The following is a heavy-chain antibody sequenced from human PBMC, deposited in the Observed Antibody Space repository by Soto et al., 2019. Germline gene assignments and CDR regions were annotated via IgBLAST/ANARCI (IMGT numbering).Heavy chain of an antibody. J-gene: IGHJ6*03. CDR1: GFTVSSNY. V-gene: IGHV3-66*01. Sequence: VQLVESGGGLVQPGGSLRLSCAASGFTVSSNYMSWVRQAPGKGLEWVSVIYSGGSTYYADSVKGRFTISRDNSKNTLYLQMNSLRAEDTAVYYCARVVPAAMAYYYYYYMDVWGKGTTVTVSS. CDR3: ARVVPAAMAYYYYYYMDV. D-gene: IGHD2-2*01. CDR2: IYSGGST.